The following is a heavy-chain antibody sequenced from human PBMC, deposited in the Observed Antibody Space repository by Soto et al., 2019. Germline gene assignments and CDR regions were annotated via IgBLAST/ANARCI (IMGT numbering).Heavy chain of an antibody. CDR3: AGDRDSSSWYGLDP. CDR1: DRSTSISNW. D-gene: IGHD6-13*01. V-gene: IGHV4-4*02. CDR2: IYHSRST. Sequence: SETLSLTCVLSDRSTSISNWGCYVRQPPGKGLEWIGEIYHSRSTNYNPSLKSRVTISIDKSKNQFSLKLSSVTAAKTAVYYCAGDRDSSSWYGLDPWGQGTLVTVSS. J-gene: IGHJ5*02.